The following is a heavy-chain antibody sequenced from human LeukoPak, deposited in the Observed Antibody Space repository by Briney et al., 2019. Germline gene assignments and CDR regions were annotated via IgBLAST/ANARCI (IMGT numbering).Heavy chain of an antibody. D-gene: IGHD6-19*01. V-gene: IGHV3-30*02. Sequence: GGSLRLSCAASGFTFRNYGMHWPRQAPGKGLVWVAFIGYDGISKFYADSIKGRFTISRDNSKNTLYLQMNSLRPEDTAVYYCAKDDDVNGWYTLYFDYWGQGTLVTVSS. CDR3: AKDDDVNGWYTLYFDY. J-gene: IGHJ4*02. CDR2: IGYDGISK. CDR1: GFTFRNYG.